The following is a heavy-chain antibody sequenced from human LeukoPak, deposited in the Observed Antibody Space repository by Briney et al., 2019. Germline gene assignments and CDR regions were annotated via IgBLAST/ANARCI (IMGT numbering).Heavy chain of an antibody. Sequence: PGGSLRLSCAASGFTFSSYGMHWVRQAPGKGLEWVAVISYDGSNKYYADSVKGRFTISRDNSKNTLYPQMNSLRAEDTAVYYCAKLLSSSWHDAFDIWGQGTMVTVSS. CDR2: ISYDGSNK. V-gene: IGHV3-30*18. CDR3: AKLLSSSWHDAFDI. CDR1: GFTFSSYG. D-gene: IGHD6-13*01. J-gene: IGHJ3*02.